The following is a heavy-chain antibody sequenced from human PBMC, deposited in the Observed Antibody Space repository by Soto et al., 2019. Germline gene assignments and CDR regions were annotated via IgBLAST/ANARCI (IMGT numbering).Heavy chain of an antibody. J-gene: IGHJ3*01. CDR1: GYNFANYW. D-gene: IGHD6-13*01. CDR3: AAGYTTGLDGFDV. Sequence: PGESLKISCQGSGYNFANYWIGWVRQMPGKGLECMGMIFPGDSETKYSLSLQGQVSISADKSISTAYLQWSTLKASDTAMYYCAAGYTTGLDGFDVWGQRTMVTVAS. V-gene: IGHV5-51*01. CDR2: IFPGDSET.